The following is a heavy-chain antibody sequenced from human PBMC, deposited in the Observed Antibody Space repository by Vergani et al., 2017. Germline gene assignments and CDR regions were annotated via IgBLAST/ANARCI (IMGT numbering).Heavy chain of an antibody. D-gene: IGHD4-17*01. V-gene: IGHV1-24*01. CDR2: FDPEDGET. CDR1: GYTFTGYY. CDR3: ATDLRYYYYYGMDV. Sequence: QVQLVQSGAEVKKPGASVKVSCKASGYTFTGYYMHWVRQAPGKGLEWMGGFDPEDGETIYAQKFQGRVTMTEDTSTDTAYMELSSLRSEDTAVYYCATDLRYYYYYGMDVWGQGTTVTVSS. J-gene: IGHJ6*02.